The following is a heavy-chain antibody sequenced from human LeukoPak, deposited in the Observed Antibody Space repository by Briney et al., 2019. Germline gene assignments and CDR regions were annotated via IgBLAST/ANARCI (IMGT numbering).Heavy chain of an antibody. CDR1: GGSISSGGYY. Sequence: PSETLSLTCTVSGGSISSGGYYWSWIRQHPGKGLEWIGYIYYSGSTYYNPSLKSRVTISVDTSKNQFSPKLSSVTAADTAVYYCARGRLGFDWYFDLWGRGTLVTVSS. CDR3: ARGRLGFDWYFDL. V-gene: IGHV4-31*03. D-gene: IGHD3-10*01. CDR2: IYYSGST. J-gene: IGHJ2*01.